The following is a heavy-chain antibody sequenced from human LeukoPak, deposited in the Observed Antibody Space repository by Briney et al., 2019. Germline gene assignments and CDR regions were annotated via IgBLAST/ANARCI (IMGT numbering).Heavy chain of an antibody. Sequence: GGSLRLSCAASGFTFSDYSMNWVRQAPGRGLEWISYIGISSGNTKYADSVKGRLTISGDNAKNSLYLQMNSLRAEDTAVYYCARDLIPLGYCSGGSCYTGGYWGQGTLVTVSS. D-gene: IGHD2-15*01. CDR3: ARDLIPLGYCSGGSCYTGGY. V-gene: IGHV3-48*04. CDR1: GFTFSDYS. CDR2: IGISSGNT. J-gene: IGHJ4*02.